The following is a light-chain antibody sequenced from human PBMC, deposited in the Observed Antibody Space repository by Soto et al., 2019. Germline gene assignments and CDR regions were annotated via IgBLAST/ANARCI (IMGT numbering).Light chain of an antibody. CDR1: QDIDNN. CDR2: DAS. J-gene: IGKJ2*01. V-gene: IGKV1-33*01. CDR3: QQDDDFQYT. Sequence: DIQMTQSPSSLSASVGDRVTITCQASQDIDNNLNWYQQRSGKAPKVLIYDASNLKGGVPSRFSGSGSGTDFTFTISSLQPEDIATYYFQQDDDFQYTFGQGTKLEI.